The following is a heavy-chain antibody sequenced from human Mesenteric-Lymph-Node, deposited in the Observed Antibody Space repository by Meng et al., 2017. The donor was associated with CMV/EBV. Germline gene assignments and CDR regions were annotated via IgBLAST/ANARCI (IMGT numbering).Heavy chain of an antibody. Sequence: SVKVSCKASGGTFSSYTISWVRQAPGQGLEWMGRIIPILGIANYAQKFQGRVTITADKSTRTAYMELSSLRSEDTAVYYCARDSKGITMVRGVTPGMDVWGQGTTVTVSS. CDR1: GGTFSSYT. J-gene: IGHJ6*02. D-gene: IGHD3-10*01. CDR2: IIPILGIA. V-gene: IGHV1-69*04. CDR3: ARDSKGITMVRGVTPGMDV.